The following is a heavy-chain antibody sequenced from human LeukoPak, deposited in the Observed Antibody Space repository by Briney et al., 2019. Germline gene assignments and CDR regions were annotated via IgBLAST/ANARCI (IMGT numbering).Heavy chain of an antibody. D-gene: IGHD3-22*01. CDR2: IIPIFGTA. CDR3: ARAGELYYYDSSGYYYPSGWFDP. Sequence: SVKVSCKASGGTLSSYAISWVRQAPGQGLEWMGGIIPIFGTANYAQKFQGRVTITADESTSTAYMELSSLRSEDTAVYYCARAGELYYYDSSGYYYPSGWFDPWGQGTLVTVSS. J-gene: IGHJ5*02. CDR1: GGTLSSYA. V-gene: IGHV1-69*13.